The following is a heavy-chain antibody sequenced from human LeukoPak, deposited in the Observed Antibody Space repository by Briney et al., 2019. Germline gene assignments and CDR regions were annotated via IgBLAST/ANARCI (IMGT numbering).Heavy chain of an antibody. V-gene: IGHV4-39*01. D-gene: IGHD2-15*01. CDR2: IYYSGST. CDR1: GFTVSSNY. Sequence: GSLRLSCAASGFTVSSNYMSWVRQAPGKGLEWIGSIYYSGSTYYNPSLKSRVTISVDTSKNQFSLKLRSVTAADTAVYYCARHPCSGGSCPLDYYYYYGMDVWGQGTTVTVSS. CDR3: ARHPCSGGSCPLDYYYYYGMDV. J-gene: IGHJ6*02.